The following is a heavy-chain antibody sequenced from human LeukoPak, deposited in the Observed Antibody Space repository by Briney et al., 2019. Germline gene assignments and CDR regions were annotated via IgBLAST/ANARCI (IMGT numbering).Heavy chain of an antibody. CDR1: GYTLTELS. D-gene: IGHD6-13*01. CDR3: ARLYSSSWYPNWFDP. V-gene: IGHV1-24*01. Sequence: GASVKVSCKVSGYTLTELSMHWVRQAPGKGLEWMGGFDPEDGETIYAQKFQGRVTMTEDTSTDTACMELSSLRSEDTAVYYCARLYSSSWYPNWFDPWGQGTLVTVSS. J-gene: IGHJ5*02. CDR2: FDPEDGET.